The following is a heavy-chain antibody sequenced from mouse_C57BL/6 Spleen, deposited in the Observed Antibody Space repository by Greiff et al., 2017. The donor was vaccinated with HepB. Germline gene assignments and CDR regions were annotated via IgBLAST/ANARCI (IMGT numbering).Heavy chain of an antibody. Sequence: QVQLQQSGPELVKPGASVKISCKASGYAFSSSWMNWVKQRPGKGLEWIGRIYPGDGDTNYNGKFKGKATLTADKSSSTAYMQLSSLTSEDSAVYFCARGDYDEYFDVWGTGTTVTVSS. J-gene: IGHJ1*03. D-gene: IGHD2-4*01. CDR1: GYAFSSSW. V-gene: IGHV1-82*01. CDR2: IYPGDGDT. CDR3: ARGDYDEYFDV.